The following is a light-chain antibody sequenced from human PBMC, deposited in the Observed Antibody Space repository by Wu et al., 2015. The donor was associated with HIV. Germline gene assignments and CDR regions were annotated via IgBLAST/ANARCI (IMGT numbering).Light chain of an antibody. V-gene: IGKV3-15*01. Sequence: DIVLTQSPASLSLSPGERVTLSCRASQNVNNYLAWYQQKPGQAPRLLIYDTSTRATGIPARFSGRRSGTEYSLSISSLTPEDFAVYFCQQYNTWPPLTFGGGTKVEIK. CDR3: QQYNTWPPLT. J-gene: IGKJ4*01. CDR1: QNVNNY. CDR2: DTS.